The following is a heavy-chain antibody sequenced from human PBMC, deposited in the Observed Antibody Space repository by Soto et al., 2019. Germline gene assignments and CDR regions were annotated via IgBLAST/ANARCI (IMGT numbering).Heavy chain of an antibody. CDR3: ARLPWADYRAIFDP. CDR1: GGSISNYY. CDR2: IHYSGST. V-gene: IGHV4-59*01. Sequence: SETLSLTCTVSGGSISNYYWSWIRHPPGKKLEWIGNIHYSGSTNYNPSLKSRVTISGDTSKNQSSLKLYSVTTADTAMYYCARLPWADYRAIFDPCGQGTLVTVSS. D-gene: IGHD4-17*01. J-gene: IGHJ5*02.